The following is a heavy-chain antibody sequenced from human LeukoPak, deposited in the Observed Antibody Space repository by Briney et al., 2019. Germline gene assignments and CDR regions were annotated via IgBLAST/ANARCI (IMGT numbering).Heavy chain of an antibody. CDR1: GFTFSSYW. CDR2: INSDGTTT. D-gene: IGHD6-19*01. Sequence: GGSLRLSCAASGFTFSSYWMHWVRQAPGKGLVWVSRINSDGTTTSYADSVKGRFTISRDNAKNTLYLQMNSLRAEDTAIYYCTRGSGGWWSDYWGQGTLVTVSS. J-gene: IGHJ4*02. CDR3: TRGSGGWWSDY. V-gene: IGHV3-74*01.